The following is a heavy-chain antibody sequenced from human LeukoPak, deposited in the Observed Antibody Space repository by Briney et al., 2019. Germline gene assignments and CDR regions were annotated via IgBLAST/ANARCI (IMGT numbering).Heavy chain of an antibody. CDR3: ARGGTTVTPGLLWFDP. J-gene: IGHJ5*02. D-gene: IGHD4-17*01. CDR1: GGSISSHY. Sequence: SETLSLTCGVSGGSISSHYWSWIRQPPGRGLEWIGYIYCSGSTKYNPSLKSRVTISVDTSKNQFSLKLSSVTAADTAVYYCARGGTTVTPGLLWFDPWGQGTLVTVSS. CDR2: IYCSGST. V-gene: IGHV4-59*11.